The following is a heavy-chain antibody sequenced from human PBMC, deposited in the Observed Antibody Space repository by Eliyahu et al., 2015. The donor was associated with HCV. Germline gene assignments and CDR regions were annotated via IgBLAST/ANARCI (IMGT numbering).Heavy chain of an antibody. Sequence: QVQLVESEGGVVQPGXSLXLXXAAXGFTFLDYAMHWVRQAPGKGLEWVAVVSYDGSNKYYADSVKGRFTISRDNSKNTLYLQMNSLSAEDTAVYYCARGGSTLTSQQNSWGLGTLVTVSS. J-gene: IGHJ5*02. CDR2: VSYDGSNK. CDR3: ARGGSTLTSQQNS. V-gene: IGHV3-30*04. D-gene: IGHD2-15*01. CDR1: GFTFLDYA.